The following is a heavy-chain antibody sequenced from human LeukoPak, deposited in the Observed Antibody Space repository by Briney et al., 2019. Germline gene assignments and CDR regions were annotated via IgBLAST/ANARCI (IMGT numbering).Heavy chain of an antibody. V-gene: IGHV3-11*01. D-gene: IGHD3-3*01. Sequence: PGGSLRLSCAASEFTFSDHYMTWIRQSPGKGVEWISYISPSAYSTYYADSVKGRFSISRDNAKNSLYLQMNSLRVEDTAIYYCARGKRRFYIWGQGTLVTVSS. CDR2: ISPSAYST. CDR1: EFTFSDHY. J-gene: IGHJ4*02. CDR3: ARGKRRFYI.